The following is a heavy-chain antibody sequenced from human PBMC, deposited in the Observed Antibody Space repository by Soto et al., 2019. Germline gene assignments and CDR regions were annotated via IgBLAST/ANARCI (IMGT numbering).Heavy chain of an antibody. CDR3: ARDSDKLGLDY. Sequence: QVQLVQSGAEVKKPGSSVKVSCKASGGTFSSYAISWVRQAPGQGLEWMGRIHPIFGTANYAQKFQGRVTITADESTSTAYKELSSLRCEDKAVYYCARDSDKLGLDYWGQGTLVTVSS. D-gene: IGHD3-3*02. V-gene: IGHV1-69*01. J-gene: IGHJ4*02. CDR1: GGTFSSYA. CDR2: IHPIFGTA.